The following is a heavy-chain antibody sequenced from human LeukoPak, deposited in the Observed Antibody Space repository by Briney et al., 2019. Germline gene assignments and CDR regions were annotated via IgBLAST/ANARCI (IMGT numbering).Heavy chain of an antibody. CDR2: ILPIFGTA. V-gene: IGHV1-69*01. CDR1: GRTVTSYA. CDR3: ARTYSSSGWFDY. Sequence: ASVKLSCKASGRTVTSYAIIWGTRAAGHGREGMGGILPIFGTANDAQKFPGRVTSTADECTSTAYMERSSLRSEDPEVYYCARTYSSSGWFDYWGQGTLVTVSS. J-gene: IGHJ4*02. D-gene: IGHD6-6*01.